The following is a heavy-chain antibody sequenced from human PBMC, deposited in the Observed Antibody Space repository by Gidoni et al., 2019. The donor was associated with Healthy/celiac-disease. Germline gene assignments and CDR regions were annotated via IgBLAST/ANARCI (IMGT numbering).Heavy chain of an antibody. CDR3: ARDSSNGDYDP. D-gene: IGHD4-17*01. J-gene: IGHJ5*02. CDR1: GFTFSSYA. CDR2: LSYDGSNK. V-gene: IGHV3-30-3*01. Sequence: QVQLVESGGGGVQPGRSLRRSCAASGFTFSSYAMHGVRQAPGKGLEWVSVLSYDGSNKYYADSVKGRFTISRDNSKNTLYLQMNSLRAEDTAVYYCARDSSNGDYDPWGQGTLVTVSS.